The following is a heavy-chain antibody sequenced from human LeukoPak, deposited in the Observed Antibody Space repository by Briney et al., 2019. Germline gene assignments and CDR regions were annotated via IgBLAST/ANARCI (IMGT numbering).Heavy chain of an antibody. Sequence: GGSLRLSCAASGFTFSSYAMSWVRQAPGKGLEWVSAISGSGGSTYYADSVKGRFTISRDNSKNTLYLQMNSLRAEDTAVYYCVRAKVRGVIIKSFDYWGQGTLVTVSS. CDR1: GFTFSSYA. J-gene: IGHJ4*02. CDR3: VRAKVRGVIIKSFDY. D-gene: IGHD3-10*01. CDR2: ISGSGGST. V-gene: IGHV3-23*01.